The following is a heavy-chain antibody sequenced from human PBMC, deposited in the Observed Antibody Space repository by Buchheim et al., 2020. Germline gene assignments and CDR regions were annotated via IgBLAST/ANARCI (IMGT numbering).Heavy chain of an antibody. CDR3: AKDRGSILASDIDF. Sequence: QVQLVESGGGVVQPGRSLRLSCAASAFTFSTYGMHWVRQAPGKGLEWVALISYDGSDKYYADSVKGRFTISRDNSQNTLYLQMNSLRPEDTAVYYCAKDRGSILASDIDFWGQGTL. CDR1: AFTFSTYG. V-gene: IGHV3-30*18. CDR2: ISYDGSDK. J-gene: IGHJ4*02. D-gene: IGHD6-6*01.